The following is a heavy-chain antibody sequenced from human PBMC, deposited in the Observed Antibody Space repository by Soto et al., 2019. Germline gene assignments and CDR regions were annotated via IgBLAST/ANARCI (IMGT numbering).Heavy chain of an antibody. Sequence: QLQESGPGLVKPSETLSLTCTVSGGSFTSTNYFWGWIRQPPGKGLEWIGYMYYNGNTFYSPSRKGRVTMSVDTSKRQFSLDLSSVTAADTAMYYCARLQIYDSRAAPTPIFHPWGLGAMVTVSS. J-gene: IGHJ1*01. D-gene: IGHD3-22*01. CDR1: GGSFTSTNYF. CDR2: MYYNGNT. V-gene: IGHV4-39*01. CDR3: ARLQIYDSRAAPTPIFHP.